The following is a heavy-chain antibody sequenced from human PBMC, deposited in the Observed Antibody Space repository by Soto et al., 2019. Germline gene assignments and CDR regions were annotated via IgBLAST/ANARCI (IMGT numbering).Heavy chain of an antibody. D-gene: IGHD1-1*01. CDR3: ARDLRRAPKTGTTTTPVAYYYYSYGMDV. CDR2: TYYRSKWYN. CDR1: GGSVSSNSAA. V-gene: IGHV6-1*01. Sequence: PSETLSLTCAISGGSVSSNSAAWNWIRQSPSRGLEWLGRTYYRSKWYNDYAVSVKSRITINPDKSKNQFSLQLNSVTPEDTAAYYCARDLRRAPKTGTTTTPVAYYYYSYGMDVWGKGTMVTVSS. J-gene: IGHJ6*04.